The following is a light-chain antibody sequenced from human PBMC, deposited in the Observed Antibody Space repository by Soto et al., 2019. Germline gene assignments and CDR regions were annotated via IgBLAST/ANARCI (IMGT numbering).Light chain of an antibody. CDR2: GAS. J-gene: IGKJ1*01. CDR1: QSVSSN. Sequence: EIVMTQSPATLSVSPGERATLSSRASQSVSSNLAWYQQKPGQAPRLRMYGASTRATGIPARFSGSGSGTEFTLTISSLQSEDFAVYYCQQYNNWPRTFGQGTKVEIK. V-gene: IGKV3-15*01. CDR3: QQYNNWPRT.